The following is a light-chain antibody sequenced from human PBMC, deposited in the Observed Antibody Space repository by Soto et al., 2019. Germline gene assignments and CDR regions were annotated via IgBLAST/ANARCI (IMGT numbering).Light chain of an antibody. CDR3: SSYTTFSTYV. Sequence: QSALTQPASVSGSPGQSVTISCTGTSSDVGGYNYVSWYQQHPGKAPKLMFYDVRHRPSGVSNFFSGTTSGKTASLTIAGHHAEDDADYYCSSYTTFSTYVFGTGTKLTVL. V-gene: IGLV2-14*01. J-gene: IGLJ1*01. CDR2: DVR. CDR1: SSDVGGYNY.